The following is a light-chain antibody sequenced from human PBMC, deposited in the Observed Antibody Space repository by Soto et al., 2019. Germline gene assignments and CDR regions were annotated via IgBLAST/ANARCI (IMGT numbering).Light chain of an antibody. V-gene: IGKV1-39*01. J-gene: IGKJ5*01. Sequence: DIQMTQSPSSLSASVGDRVTITCRASESISRHLNWYQQKPGKAPKILIYAASSLQNGVPSRFRGSGSGTDFPLTITNLQPEYFATYYCQQTYSTLSFTFGQGTRLDIK. CDR3: QQTYSTLSFT. CDR1: ESISRH. CDR2: AAS.